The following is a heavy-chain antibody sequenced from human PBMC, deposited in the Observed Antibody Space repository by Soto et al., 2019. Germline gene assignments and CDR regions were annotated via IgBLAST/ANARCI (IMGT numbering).Heavy chain of an antibody. J-gene: IGHJ4*02. CDR1: GFTFRNYP. CDR2: TSSDGNLK. D-gene: IGHD6-6*01. V-gene: IGHV3-30-3*01. CDR3: ARQPVVGVWLNDY. Sequence: QVQLEESGGGVVQPGRSLRLSCVASGFTFRNYPVHWVRQAPGKGLEWVAVTSSDGNLKYYADYVKGRFTISIDNSKNTLYLQMSILRIDDTAVYYCARQPVVGVWLNDYWGQGTLVTVSS.